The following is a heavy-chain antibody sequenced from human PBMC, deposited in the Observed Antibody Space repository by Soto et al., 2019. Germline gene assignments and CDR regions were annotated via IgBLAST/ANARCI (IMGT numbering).Heavy chain of an antibody. CDR3: ARGGNSSSCYKYYYYCHGMDV. V-gene: IGHV1-8*01. CDR1: GYTFTSYD. Sequence: QVQLVQSGAEVKKPGASVRVSCKASGYTFTSYDINWVRQATGQGLEWMGWMNPNSGNTGYAQKFQGRVTMTRNTSISTAYMERSSLRSEDTAVYYCARGGNSSSCYKYYYYCHGMDVWGQGTTVAVSS. D-gene: IGHD6-13*01. CDR2: MNPNSGNT. J-gene: IGHJ6*02.